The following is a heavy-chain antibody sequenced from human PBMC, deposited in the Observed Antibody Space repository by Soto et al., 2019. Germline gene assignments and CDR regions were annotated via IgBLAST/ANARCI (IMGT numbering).Heavy chain of an antibody. J-gene: IGHJ6*03. CDR1: GVSISSYY. V-gene: IGHV4-59*01. D-gene: IGHD2-2*01. CDR2: IYYSGST. Sequence: PSETLSLTCTVSGVSISSYYWSWIRQPPGKGLEWIGYIYYSGSTNYNPSLKSRVTISVDTSKSQFSLKLSSVTAADTAVYYCARGDGTSLDYYYMDVWGKGTTVTVSS. CDR3: ARGDGTSLDYYYMDV.